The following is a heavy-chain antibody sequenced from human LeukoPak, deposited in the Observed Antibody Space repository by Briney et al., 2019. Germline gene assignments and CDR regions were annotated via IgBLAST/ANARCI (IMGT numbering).Heavy chain of an antibody. Sequence: RPGRSLRLSCAASGLTFSSYAMHWVRQTPGKGLEWVSYISSSGNTICYADSVKGRFTISRDNAKNSLFLQMKSLRAEDTAVYFCARGLFLSTSIDYWGQGTLVTVSS. CDR1: GLTFSSYA. CDR2: ISSSGNTI. D-gene: IGHD2/OR15-2a*01. CDR3: ARGLFLSTSIDY. V-gene: IGHV3-48*03. J-gene: IGHJ4*02.